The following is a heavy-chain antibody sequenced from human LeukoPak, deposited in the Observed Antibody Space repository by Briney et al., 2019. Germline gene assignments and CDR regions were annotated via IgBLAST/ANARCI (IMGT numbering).Heavy chain of an antibody. CDR2: ISYDGSNK. Sequence: GGSLRLSCAASGFTFSSYGMHWVRQAPGKGLEWVAVISYDGSNKYYADSVKGRFTISRDNSKNTLYLQMNSLRAEDTAVYYCAKVPTRSSGTDYWGQGTLVTVSS. V-gene: IGHV3-30*18. CDR1: GFTFSSYG. D-gene: IGHD1-26*01. J-gene: IGHJ4*02. CDR3: AKVPTRSSGTDY.